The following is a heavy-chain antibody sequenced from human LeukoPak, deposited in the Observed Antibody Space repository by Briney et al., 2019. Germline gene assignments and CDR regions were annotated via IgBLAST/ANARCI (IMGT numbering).Heavy chain of an antibody. CDR1: GGSISSYY. CDR2: IYYSGST. J-gene: IGHJ5*02. D-gene: IGHD6-6*01. Sequence: SETLSLTCTVSGGSISSYYWSWIRQPPGNGLEWIGYIYYSGSTNYNPSLKSRVTISVDTSKNQFSLKLSSVTAADTAVYYCARFLSSPYNWFDPWGQGTLVTVSS. V-gene: IGHV4-59*08. CDR3: ARFLSSPYNWFDP.